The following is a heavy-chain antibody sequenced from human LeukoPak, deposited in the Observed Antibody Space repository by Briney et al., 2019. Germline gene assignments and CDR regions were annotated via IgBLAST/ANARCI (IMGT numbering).Heavy chain of an antibody. Sequence: SETLSLTCAVYGGPFSGYYWSWIRQPPGKGLEWIGEINHSGSTNYNPSLKSRVTISVDTSKNQCSLKLSSVTTAGTAVYYCARRSGGSSYHNWGQGTLVTVSS. CDR1: GGPFSGYY. J-gene: IGHJ4*02. CDR3: ARRSGGSSYHN. V-gene: IGHV4-34*01. D-gene: IGHD2-15*01. CDR2: INHSGST.